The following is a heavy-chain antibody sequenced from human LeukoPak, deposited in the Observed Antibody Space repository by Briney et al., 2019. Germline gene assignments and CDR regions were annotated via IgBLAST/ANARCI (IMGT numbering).Heavy chain of an antibody. CDR1: GGSISGYY. D-gene: IGHD6-13*01. J-gene: IGHJ4*02. CDR2: IYTSGDT. CDR3: ARAAGAAGGQYFDY. Sequence: SETLSLTCTVSGGSISGYYWSWIRQPAGQGLEWIGRIYTSGDTNYNPSLKSRVTMSVKTSKNQLSLKLRPVTAADTAVYYCARAAGAAGGQYFDYWGQGTLVTVSS. V-gene: IGHV4-4*07.